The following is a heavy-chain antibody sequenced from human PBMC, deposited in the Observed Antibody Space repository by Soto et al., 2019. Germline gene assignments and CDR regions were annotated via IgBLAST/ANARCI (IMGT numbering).Heavy chain of an antibody. D-gene: IGHD3-9*01. CDR3: ARGWYYDILTGYYYYYYGMDV. Sequence: PGGSLRLSCAASGFTFSSYWMHWVRQAPGKGLVWVSRINSDGSSTSYADSVKGRFTISRDNAKNTLYLQMNSLRAEDTAVYYCARGWYYDILTGYYYYYYGMDVWGQGTTVTV. CDR1: GFTFSSYW. V-gene: IGHV3-74*01. J-gene: IGHJ6*02. CDR2: INSDGSST.